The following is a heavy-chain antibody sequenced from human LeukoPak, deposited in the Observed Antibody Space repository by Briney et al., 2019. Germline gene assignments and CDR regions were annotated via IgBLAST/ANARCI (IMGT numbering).Heavy chain of an antibody. CDR2: IIPIFGTA. CDR3: ASNNYYDSSGPLLPGNFDY. Sequence: ASVKVSCKASGGTFSSYAVSWVRQAPGPGLEWMGGIIPIFGTANYAQKLQGRVTITADESTGTAYMELSSLRSEDTAVYYCASNNYYDSSGPLLPGNFDYWGQGTLVTVSS. D-gene: IGHD3-22*01. CDR1: GGTFSSYA. J-gene: IGHJ4*02. V-gene: IGHV1-69*13.